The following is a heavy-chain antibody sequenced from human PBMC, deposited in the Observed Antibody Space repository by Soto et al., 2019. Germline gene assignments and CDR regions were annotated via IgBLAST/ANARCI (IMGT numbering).Heavy chain of an antibody. Sequence: QVQLQQWGAGLLKPSETLSLTCAVYGGSFSGYYWSWIRQPPGKGLEWIGEINHSGSTNYNPSLKSRVTTSVDTSKNPFSLKLSSVTAADTAVYYCARLFIPSSGYSPMWVRRYYFDYWGQGTLVTVSS. D-gene: IGHD3-22*01. J-gene: IGHJ4*02. CDR3: ARLFIPSSGYSPMWVRRYYFDY. CDR2: INHSGST. V-gene: IGHV4-34*01. CDR1: GGSFSGYY.